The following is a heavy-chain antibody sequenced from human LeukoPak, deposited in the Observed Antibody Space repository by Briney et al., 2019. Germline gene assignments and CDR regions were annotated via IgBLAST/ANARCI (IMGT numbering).Heavy chain of an antibody. CDR1: GFTVSSNY. Sequence: PGGSLRLSCAASGFTVSSNYMSWVRQAPGKGLEWVSLIYSDGSTYYTDSVKGRFSISRHNSKNTLYLQMNSLRAEDTAVYYCARVDCRSASCYRPFFDYWGQGTLVTVSS. CDR3: ARVDCRSASCYRPFFDY. J-gene: IGHJ4*02. V-gene: IGHV3-53*04. D-gene: IGHD2-2*01. CDR2: IYSDGST.